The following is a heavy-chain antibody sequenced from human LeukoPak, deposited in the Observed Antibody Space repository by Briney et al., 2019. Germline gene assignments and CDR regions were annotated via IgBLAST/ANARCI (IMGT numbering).Heavy chain of an antibody. Sequence: SETLSLTCTVSGYSINSGYTWGWIRQPPGKGLEWIRNIYHSGGTYYNPSLTSRVTISVDTSKNQFSLKLTSVTAADTAVYYCARDEVGGVKYGGQGTLVTVSS. CDR2: IYHSGGT. D-gene: IGHD3-16*01. V-gene: IGHV4-38-2*02. CDR3: ARDEVGGVKY. J-gene: IGHJ4*02. CDR1: GYSINSGYT.